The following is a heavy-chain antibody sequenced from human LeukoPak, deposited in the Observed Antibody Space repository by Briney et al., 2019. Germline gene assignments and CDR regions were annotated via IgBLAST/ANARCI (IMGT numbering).Heavy chain of an antibody. CDR1: GGSISSYR. CDR2: IFYGGSI. Sequence: KSSETLSLTCTVSGGSISSYRWSWIRQSPGRGLEWIGFIFYGGSIDYSPSLQSRVTMSVDTSKSHLSLRLTSVTAADTAVYFCARGVVIGQDDAFDIWGRGTMVTVSS. V-gene: IGHV4-59*12. CDR3: ARGVVIGQDDAFDI. J-gene: IGHJ3*02. D-gene: IGHD3/OR15-3a*01.